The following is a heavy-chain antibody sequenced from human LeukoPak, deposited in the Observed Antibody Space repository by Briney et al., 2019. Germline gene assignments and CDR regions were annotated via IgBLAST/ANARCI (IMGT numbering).Heavy chain of an antibody. CDR2: INAGNGNT. D-gene: IGHD2-15*01. CDR3: ARDAGRVVVVAATLNGFDP. Sequence: ASVKVSCKASGYTFTSYAMHWVRQAPGQRLEWMGWINAGNGNTKYSQEFQGRVTITRDTSASTAYMELSSLRSEDTAVYYCARDAGRVVVVAATLNGFDPWGQGTLVTVSS. J-gene: IGHJ5*02. V-gene: IGHV1-3*01. CDR1: GYTFTSYA.